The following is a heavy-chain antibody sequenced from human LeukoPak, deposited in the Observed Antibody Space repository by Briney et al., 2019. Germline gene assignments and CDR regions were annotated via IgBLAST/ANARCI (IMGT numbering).Heavy chain of an antibody. CDR1: GFTFSSYA. CDR2: ISGSGGST. CDR3: AKDISVVPAAAFDY. Sequence: PGGSLRLSCAASGFTFSSYAMSWVRQAPGKGLEWVSAISGSGGSTYYAGSVKGRFTISRDNSKNTLYLQMNSLRAEDTAVYYCAKDISVVPAAAFDYWGQGTLVTVSS. D-gene: IGHD2-2*01. V-gene: IGHV3-23*01. J-gene: IGHJ4*02.